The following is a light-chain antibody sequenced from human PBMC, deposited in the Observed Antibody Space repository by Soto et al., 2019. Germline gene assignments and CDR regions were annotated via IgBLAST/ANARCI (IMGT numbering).Light chain of an antibody. CDR1: QSVLFSSNNKNY. CDR2: WAS. J-gene: IGKJ2*01. CDR3: QQYYNTMYT. V-gene: IGKV4-1*01. Sequence: DIVMTQSPDSLAVSLGERATINCKSSQSVLFSSNNKNYLAWYQQKPGQPPKQLIYWASTRESGVPDRFRGSGSGTDFTLTISSLQAEDVAVYYCQQYYNTMYTFGQGTKLEIK.